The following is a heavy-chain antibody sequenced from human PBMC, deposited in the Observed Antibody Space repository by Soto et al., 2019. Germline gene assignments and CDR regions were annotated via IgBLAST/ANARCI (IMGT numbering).Heavy chain of an antibody. CDR2: ISYDGSNK. CDR1: GFTFSSYA. J-gene: IGHJ5*02. Sequence: PGGSLRLSCAASGFTFSSYAMHWLRPAPGKGLEWVAVISYDGSNKYYADSVKGRFTISRDNSKNTLYLQMNSLRAEDTAVYYCARGQDYGVLMVYAARFDPWGEGTLVTVSS. V-gene: IGHV3-30-3*01. D-gene: IGHD2-8*01. CDR3: ARGQDYGVLMVYAARFDP.